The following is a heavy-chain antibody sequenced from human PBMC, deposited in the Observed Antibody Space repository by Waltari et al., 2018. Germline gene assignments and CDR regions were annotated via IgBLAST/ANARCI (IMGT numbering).Heavy chain of an antibody. J-gene: IGHJ5*02. CDR1: GYTFTSYY. CDR2: INPSGGST. CDR3: ARDRITGTTEPEVWFDP. V-gene: IGHV1-46*01. Sequence: QVQLVQSGAEVKKPGASVKVSCKASGYTFTSYYMHWVRQAPGQGLEWMGIINPSGGSTSYAQKFQGRVTMTRDTSTSTVYMELSSLRSEDTAVYYCARDRITGTTEPEVWFDPWGQGTLVTVSS. D-gene: IGHD1-7*01.